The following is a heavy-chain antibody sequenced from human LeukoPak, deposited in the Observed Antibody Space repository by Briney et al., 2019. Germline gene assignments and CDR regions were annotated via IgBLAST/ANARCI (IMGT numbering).Heavy chain of an antibody. V-gene: IGHV3-9*01. CDR3: ARGRATLDYYYYMDV. D-gene: IGHD5-12*01. Sequence: GGSLRLSCAASGFTFDDYAMHWVRQGPGKGLEWVSGISWNSGSIGYADSVKGRFTISRDNAKNSLYLQMNSLRAEDTALYYCARGRATLDYYYYMDVWGKGTTVTVSS. J-gene: IGHJ6*03. CDR1: GFTFDDYA. CDR2: ISWNSGSI.